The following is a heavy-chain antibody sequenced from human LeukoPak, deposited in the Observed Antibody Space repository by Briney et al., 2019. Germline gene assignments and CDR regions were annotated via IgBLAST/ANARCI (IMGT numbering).Heavy chain of an antibody. J-gene: IGHJ1*01. CDR1: GYTFITYD. CDR2: MNPNSGNT. CDR3: ARDIVVVPAAKSPLAAPGH. V-gene: IGHV1-8*01. Sequence: ASVKVSCKASGYTFITYDINWVRQAPGQGPEWMGWMNPNSGNTGYAQKFQGRVTMTRDTSTSTVYMELSSLRSEDTAVYYCARDIVVVPAAKSPLAAPGHWGQGTLVTVSS. D-gene: IGHD2-2*01.